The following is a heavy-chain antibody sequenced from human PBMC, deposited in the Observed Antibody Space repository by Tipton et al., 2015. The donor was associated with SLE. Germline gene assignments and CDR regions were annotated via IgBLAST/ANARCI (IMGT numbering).Heavy chain of an antibody. CDR2: VSHSRST. V-gene: IGHV4-34*01. D-gene: IGHD3-16*01. Sequence: WSWVRQPPGKGLEWIGEVSHSRSTNYNPSLKSRGTISLDTSNNQFSLRLSSVTAEDTAVYYCVRGLRDTVGMDVWGQGTTVTVSS. CDR3: VRGLRDTVGMDV. J-gene: IGHJ6*02.